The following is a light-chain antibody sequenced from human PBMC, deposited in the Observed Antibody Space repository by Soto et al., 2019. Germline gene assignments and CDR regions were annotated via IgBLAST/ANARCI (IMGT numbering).Light chain of an antibody. CDR3: QQHNNWPPKT. V-gene: IGKV3-15*01. Sequence: EIVMTQSPATLSVSPGERATLSCRASQSVSINLAWYQQKPGQAPRLLIYGASTRATGIPARFSGSGSGTEFTLTISSLQSEDFAIYYCQQHNNWPPKTFGQGTKVEI. CDR2: GAS. J-gene: IGKJ1*01. CDR1: QSVSIN.